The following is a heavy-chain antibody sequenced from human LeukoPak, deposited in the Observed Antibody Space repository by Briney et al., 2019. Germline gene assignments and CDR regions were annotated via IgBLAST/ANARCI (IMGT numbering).Heavy chain of an antibody. CDR2: INPSGGST. Sequence: ASVKVSCKASGYTFTGYYMHWVRQAPGQGLEWMGIINPSGGSTSYAQKFQGRVTMTRDMSTSTVYMELSSLRSDDTAVYYCAREMATTQLHYYYMDVWGKGTTVTVSS. V-gene: IGHV1-46*01. CDR3: AREMATTQLHYYYMDV. CDR1: GYTFTGYY. D-gene: IGHD5-24*01. J-gene: IGHJ6*03.